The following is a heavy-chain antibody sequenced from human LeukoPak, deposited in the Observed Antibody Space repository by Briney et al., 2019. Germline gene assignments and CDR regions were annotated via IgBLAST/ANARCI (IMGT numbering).Heavy chain of an antibody. J-gene: IGHJ4*02. CDR2: ISSSSSTI. CDR3: ARASGYYSSGSYPRLSY. CDR1: GFTFSSYS. D-gene: IGHD3-10*01. Sequence: GGSLRLSCAASGFTFSSYSMNWVRQAPGKGLEWVSYISSSSSTIYYADSVKGRFTISRDNAKNSLYLQMNSLRAEDTAVYYCARASGYYSSGSYPRLSYWGQGTLVTVSS. V-gene: IGHV3-48*04.